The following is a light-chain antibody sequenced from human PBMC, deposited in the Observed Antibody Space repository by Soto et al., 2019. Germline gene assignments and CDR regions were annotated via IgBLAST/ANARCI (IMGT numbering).Light chain of an antibody. CDR3: QQYSDLPMT. Sequence: EIVLTQSPGTLSLSPGERATLSCRASQSVSNNYLAWYQQKPGQAPRLLIYGASNRATGIPDRFSGSGSGTDFTLTISRLEPEDFAVYFCQQYSDLPMTFGQGTRLGIK. V-gene: IGKV3-20*01. CDR2: GAS. CDR1: QSVSNNY. J-gene: IGKJ5*01.